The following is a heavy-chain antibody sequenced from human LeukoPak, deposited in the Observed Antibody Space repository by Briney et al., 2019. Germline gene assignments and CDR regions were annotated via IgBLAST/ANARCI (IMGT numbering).Heavy chain of an antibody. V-gene: IGHV1-69*02. CDR1: GGSFSSYT. J-gene: IGHJ4*02. CDR2: IIPILGIA. CDR3: ARGRAQAYYFDY. Sequence: SVKVSCKASGGSFSSYTISWVRQAPGQGLEWMGRIIPILGIANYAQKFQGRVTITADKSTSTAYMELSSLRSEDTAVYYCARGRAQAYYFDYWGQGTLVTVSS.